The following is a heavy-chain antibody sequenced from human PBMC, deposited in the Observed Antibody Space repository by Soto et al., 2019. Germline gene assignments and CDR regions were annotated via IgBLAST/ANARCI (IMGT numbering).Heavy chain of an antibody. Sequence: SETLSLTCTVSGGSISSYYWSWIRQPPGKGLEWIGYIYYSGSTNYNPSLKSRVTISVDTSKNQFSLKLSSVAAADTAVYYCARLPELMGGNWFDPWGQGTLVTV. V-gene: IGHV4-59*08. J-gene: IGHJ5*02. CDR1: GGSISSYY. D-gene: IGHD3-10*01. CDR3: ARLPELMGGNWFDP. CDR2: IYYSGST.